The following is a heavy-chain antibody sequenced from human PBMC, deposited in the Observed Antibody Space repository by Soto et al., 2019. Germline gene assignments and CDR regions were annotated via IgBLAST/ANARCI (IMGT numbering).Heavy chain of an antibody. V-gene: IGHV4-34*01. J-gene: IGHJ4*02. CDR1: GGPFNGYY. CDR3: ARVVWGWHPHFDS. CDR2: INHSGSG. D-gene: IGHD2-21*01. Sequence: PSETLSLTCAAYGGPFNGYYWSWIRQPPGKGLEWIGEINHSGSGNYNPSLKSRVTISLDTSKNQFSLKLDSVTAADTAVYYCARVVWGWHPHFDSWGQGTLVTVSS.